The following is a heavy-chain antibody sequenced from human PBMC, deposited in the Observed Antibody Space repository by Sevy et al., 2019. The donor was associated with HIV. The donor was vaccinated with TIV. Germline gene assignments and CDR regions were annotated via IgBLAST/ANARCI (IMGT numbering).Heavy chain of an antibody. CDR2: LYSGGGT. Sequence: GGSLRLSCAASGFTVSSTYMTWVRQAPGKGLEWVSVLYSGGGTYYAGSVKGRFTISRDNSKNTLFLVMNSLRAEDTAVYYCAKDYMLNLWRGYFDSWGQGTLVTVSS. J-gene: IGHJ4*02. CDR3: AKDYMLNLWRGYFDS. D-gene: IGHD3-3*01. CDR1: GFTVSSTY. V-gene: IGHV3-53*01.